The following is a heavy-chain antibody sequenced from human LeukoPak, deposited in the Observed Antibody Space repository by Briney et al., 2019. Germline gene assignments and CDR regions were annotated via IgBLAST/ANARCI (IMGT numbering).Heavy chain of an antibody. J-gene: IGHJ4*02. CDR1: GFTFSDYY. D-gene: IGHD6-13*01. Sequence: PGGSLRLSCAASGFTFSDYYMSWVRQAPGKGLEWVSYISSDSSYTNYADSVKGRFTISRDNDKNSLYLQMNSLRAEDTAVYYCAGDRTAAGSENFDYWGQGTLVTVSS. CDR3: AGDRTAAGSENFDY. CDR2: ISSDSSYT. V-gene: IGHV3-11*06.